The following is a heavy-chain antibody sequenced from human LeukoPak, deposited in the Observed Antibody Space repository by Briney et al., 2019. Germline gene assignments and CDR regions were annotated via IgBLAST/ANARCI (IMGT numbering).Heavy chain of an antibody. D-gene: IGHD6-19*01. CDR2: ISYDGSNK. Sequence: GGSLRLSCAASGFTFSNAWMSWVRQAPGKGLEWVAVISYDGSNKYYADSVKGRFTISRDNSKNTLYLQMNSLRAEDTAVYYCAKVAIIAVAGTTGTDYWGQGTLVTVSS. V-gene: IGHV3-30*18. J-gene: IGHJ4*02. CDR3: AKVAIIAVAGTTGTDY. CDR1: GFTFSNAW.